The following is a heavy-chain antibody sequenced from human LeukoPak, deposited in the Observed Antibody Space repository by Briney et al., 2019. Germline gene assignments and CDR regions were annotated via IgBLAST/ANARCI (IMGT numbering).Heavy chain of an antibody. CDR3: ARDPYTYSGSTDAFDI. Sequence: NNGDAGFSQKFQGRVTLTSNTSLTTAYMELSSLRSEDTAVYYCARDPYTYSGSTDAFDIWGQGTMVTVSS. V-gene: IGHV1-8*01. J-gene: IGHJ3*02. CDR2: NNGDA. D-gene: IGHD1-26*01.